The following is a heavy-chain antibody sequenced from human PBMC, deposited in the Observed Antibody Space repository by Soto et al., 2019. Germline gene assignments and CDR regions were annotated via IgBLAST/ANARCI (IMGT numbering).Heavy chain of an antibody. J-gene: IGHJ5*02. CDR2: IYYTGST. V-gene: IGHV4-61*03. CDR3: ARGAGFSYASTWFDI. D-gene: IGHD5-18*01. Sequence: SETLSLTCTVFGASVSSGTYYWSWIQQAPGKGLEWVGHIYYTGSTNYNPSLNNRVTISVDTSKNHFSLQLTSVTAADTAVYYCARGAGFSYASTWFDIWGQGTLVTVSS. CDR1: GASVSSGTYY.